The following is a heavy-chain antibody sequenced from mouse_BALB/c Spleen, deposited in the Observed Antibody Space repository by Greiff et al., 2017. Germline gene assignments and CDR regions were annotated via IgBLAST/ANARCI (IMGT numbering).Heavy chain of an antibody. CDR2: IDPANGNT. CDR1: GFNIKDTY. V-gene: IGHV14-3*02. D-gene: IGHD2-3*01. J-gene: IGHJ2*01. Sequence: VQLQQPGAELVKPGASVKLSCTASGFNIKDTYMHWVKQRPEQGLEWIGRIDPANGNTKYDPKFQGKATITADTSSNTAYLQLSSLTSEDTAVYYCARGLYDSYYFDYWGQGTTLTVSS. CDR3: ARGLYDSYYFDY.